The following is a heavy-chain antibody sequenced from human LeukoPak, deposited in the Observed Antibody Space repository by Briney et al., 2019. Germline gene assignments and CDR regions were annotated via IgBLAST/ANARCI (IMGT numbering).Heavy chain of an antibody. V-gene: IGHV3-23*01. Sequence: PGGSLRLSCAASGITFNKNTFHWVRQAPGKGLDWVSTIDTSGNTDYADSVKGRFTISRDNSKNTLFLQMNSLRADDTAVYFCAKYSRPSSRVFDYWGQGTLATVSP. CDR3: AKYSRPSSRVFDY. D-gene: IGHD6-13*01. J-gene: IGHJ4*02. CDR1: GITFNKNT. CDR2: IDTSGNT.